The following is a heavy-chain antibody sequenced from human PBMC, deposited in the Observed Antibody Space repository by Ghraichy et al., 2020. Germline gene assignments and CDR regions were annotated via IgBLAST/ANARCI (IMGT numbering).Heavy chain of an antibody. V-gene: IGHV3-30-3*01. CDR2: ISYDGSNK. CDR3: ARAPIIYSSSWFYFQH. CDR1: GFTFSSYA. J-gene: IGHJ1*01. D-gene: IGHD6-13*01. Sequence: GGSLRLSCAASGFTFSSYAMHWVRQAPGKGLEWVAVISYDGSNKYYADSVKGRFTISRDNSKNTLYLQMNSLRAEDTAVYYCARAPIIYSSSWFYFQHWGQGTLVTVSS.